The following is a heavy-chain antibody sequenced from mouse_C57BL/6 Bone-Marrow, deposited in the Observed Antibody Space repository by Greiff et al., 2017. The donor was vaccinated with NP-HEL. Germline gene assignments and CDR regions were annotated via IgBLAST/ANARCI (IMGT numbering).Heavy chain of an antibody. J-gene: IGHJ2*01. CDR3: AREGVITTIFDY. D-gene: IGHD1-1*01. CDR2: IDPSDSYT. CDR1: GYTFTSYW. Sequence: VQLQQPGAELVMPGASVKLSCKASGYTFTSYWMHWVKQRPGQGLEWIGEIDPSDSYTSYNQKFKGKSTLTVDKSSSTAYMQLSSLTSEDSAVYYCAREGVITTIFDYWGQGTTLTVSS. V-gene: IGHV1-69*01.